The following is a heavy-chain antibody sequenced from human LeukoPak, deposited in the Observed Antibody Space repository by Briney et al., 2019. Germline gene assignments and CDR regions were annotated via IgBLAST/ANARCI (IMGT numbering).Heavy chain of an antibody. D-gene: IGHD2-2*01. CDR2: IYYSGST. J-gene: IGHJ4*02. Sequence: SETLSLTCTVSGGSISSYYWSWIRQPPGKGLEWIGYIYYSGSTNYNPSLKSRVTISVDTSKNQISLKLSSVTAADTAVYYCAREVPSGSFDYWGQGTLVTVSS. CDR3: AREVPSGSFDY. CDR1: GGSISSYY. V-gene: IGHV4-59*01.